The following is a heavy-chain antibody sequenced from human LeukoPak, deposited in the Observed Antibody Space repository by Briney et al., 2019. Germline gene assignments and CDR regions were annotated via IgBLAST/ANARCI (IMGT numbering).Heavy chain of an antibody. Sequence: GESLKISCKGSGYSFTSYWIGWGRQMPGKGLEGLGIIYPGDSDTRYSPSFQGQVTISADKSISTAYLQWSSLKASDTGLYYCASGLLGYYFDYWGQGTLVTVSS. CDR1: GYSFTSYW. V-gene: IGHV5-51*01. J-gene: IGHJ4*02. CDR2: IYPGDSDT. CDR3: ASGLLGYYFDY.